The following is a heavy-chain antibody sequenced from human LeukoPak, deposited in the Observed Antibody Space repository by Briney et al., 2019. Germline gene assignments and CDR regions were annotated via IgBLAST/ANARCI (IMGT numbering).Heavy chain of an antibody. CDR1: GGSFSGYY. CDR3: ARSDYYRTWFDP. V-gene: IGHV4-34*01. CDR2: IDYSGTT. J-gene: IGHJ5*02. D-gene: IGHD3-3*01. Sequence: SETLSLTCAVYGGSFSGYYWTWIRQPPGKGLDWIGEIDYSGTTNYNPSLKSRVTISVDTSKNQFSLNLTSVTAADTAEYYCARSDYYRTWFDPWGRGTLVTVYS.